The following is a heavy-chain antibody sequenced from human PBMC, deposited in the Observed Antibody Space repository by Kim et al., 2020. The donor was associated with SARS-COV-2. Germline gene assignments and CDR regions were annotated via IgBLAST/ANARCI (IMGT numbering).Heavy chain of an antibody. Sequence: DYAVSQKSRITINPEASKNQFSLQLNSMTLEDTAVYYCARDTPGQKAFDIWGQGTMVTVSS. V-gene: IGHV6-1*01. CDR3: ARDTPGQKAFDI. J-gene: IGHJ3*02.